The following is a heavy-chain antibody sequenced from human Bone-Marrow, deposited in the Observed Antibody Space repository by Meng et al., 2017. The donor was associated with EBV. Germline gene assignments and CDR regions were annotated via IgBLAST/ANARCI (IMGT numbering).Heavy chain of an antibody. CDR3: ASGGGLVVYANSFDY. CDR2: IIPIFGTA. J-gene: IGHJ4*02. D-gene: IGHD2-8*02. V-gene: IGHV1-69*01. CDR1: GGTFSSYA. Sequence: QVQLGQSGAGVKKPGSSVKVSCKASGGTFSSYAFSWVRQAPGQGLEWMGGIIPIFGTANYAQKFQGRVTITADESTSIAYMELSSLRSEDTAVYYCASGGGLVVYANSFDYWGQGTLVTVSS.